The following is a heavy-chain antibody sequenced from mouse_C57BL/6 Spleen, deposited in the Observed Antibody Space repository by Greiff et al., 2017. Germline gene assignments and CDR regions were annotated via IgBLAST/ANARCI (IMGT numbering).Heavy chain of an antibody. J-gene: IGHJ1*03. D-gene: IGHD4-1*01. Sequence: EVQRVESGGGLVQPGGSLSLSCAASGFTFTDYYMSWVRQPPGKALEWLGFIRNKANGYTTEYSASVKGRVTISRDNSQSILYLQMNALRAEDSATYYCAREELGRYFDVWGTGTTVTVSS. CDR3: AREELGRYFDV. CDR1: GFTFTDYY. CDR2: IRNKANGYTT. V-gene: IGHV7-3*01.